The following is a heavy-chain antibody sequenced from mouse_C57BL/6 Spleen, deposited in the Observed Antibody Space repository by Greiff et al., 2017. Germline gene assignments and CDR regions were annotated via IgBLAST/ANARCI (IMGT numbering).Heavy chain of an antibody. V-gene: IGHV10-1*01. J-gene: IGHJ3*01. CDR2: IRSKSNNYAT. CDR1: GFSFNTYA. D-gene: IGHD1-1*01. Sequence: EVKLQESGGGLVQPKGSLKLSCAASGFSFNTYAMTWVRQAPGKGLAWVARIRSKSNNYATYYADSVKDRLTISRDDSESMLYLQMNNLKTEDTAMYYCVSEYYGSLFADWGQGTLVTVSA. CDR3: VSEYYGSLFAD.